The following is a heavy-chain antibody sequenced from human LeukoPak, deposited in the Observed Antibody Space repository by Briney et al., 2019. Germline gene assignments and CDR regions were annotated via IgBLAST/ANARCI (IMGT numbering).Heavy chain of an antibody. CDR1: GFTFSSYG. Sequence: GGSLRLSCAASGFTFSSYGMYWVRQAPGKGLEWVAFIRYDGSDKYYADSVKGRFTVSRDNSKNTLYLQMKSLRAEDTAVYYCAKGGGYEAQYYYYLDVWGKGTTVTISS. CDR3: AKGGGYEAQYYYYLDV. V-gene: IGHV3-30*02. D-gene: IGHD5-12*01. CDR2: IRYDGSDK. J-gene: IGHJ6*03.